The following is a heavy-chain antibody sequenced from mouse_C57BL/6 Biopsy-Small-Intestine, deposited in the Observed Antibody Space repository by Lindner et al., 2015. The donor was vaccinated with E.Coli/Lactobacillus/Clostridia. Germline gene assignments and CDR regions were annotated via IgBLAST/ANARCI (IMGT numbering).Heavy chain of an antibody. CDR1: GFNIKDYY. Sequence: QLQESGARACEARGLSQVALHRASGFNIKDYYMHWVKQRTEQGLEWIGRIDPEDGETKYAPKFQGKATITADTSSNTAYLQLSSLTSEDTAVYYCARGYSYWYFDVWGTGTTVTVSS. D-gene: IGHD2-12*01. CDR3: ARGYSYWYFDV. J-gene: IGHJ1*03. CDR2: IDPEDGET. V-gene: IGHV14-2*01.